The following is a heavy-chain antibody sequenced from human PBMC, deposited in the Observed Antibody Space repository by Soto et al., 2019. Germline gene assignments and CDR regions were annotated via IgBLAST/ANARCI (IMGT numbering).Heavy chain of an antibody. CDR2: VTPIFDAT. D-gene: IGHD2-2*01. Sequence: QVQLVQSGAEAKKPGSSVKISCKASGGPFTTYPITWVRQAPGQGLEWVGGVTPIFDATNYAQKFQGRITIAADESTTTSYLELRSLTSDDTAIYFCARGMGASTQDRMCASHMCYVAGASWGHGTLVTVSS. CDR3: ARGMGASTQDRMCASHMCYVAGAS. J-gene: IGHJ5*01. CDR1: GGPFTTYP. V-gene: IGHV1-69*01.